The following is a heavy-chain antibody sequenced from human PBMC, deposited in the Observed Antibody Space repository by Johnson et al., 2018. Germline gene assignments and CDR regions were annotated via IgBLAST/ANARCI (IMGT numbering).Heavy chain of an antibody. CDR1: GGSISSYY. Sequence: QVQLQESGPGLVKPSETLSLTCTVSGGSISSYYWNWIRQHQGKGLEWIGYIYYSGSTNSNPSLHSRITLSLDTSKNQFTLRLSSVTAADTAVYYCAKDSTTVVSAYWGQGTLVIVSS. CDR3: AKDSTTVVSAY. V-gene: IGHV4-59*01. J-gene: IGHJ4*02. D-gene: IGHD4-23*01. CDR2: IYYSGST.